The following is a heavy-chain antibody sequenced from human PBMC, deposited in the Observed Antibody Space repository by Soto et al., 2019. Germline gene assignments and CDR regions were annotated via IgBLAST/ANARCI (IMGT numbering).Heavy chain of an antibody. CDR2: IYYSGST. V-gene: IGHV4-31*03. Sequence: SETLSLTCTVSGGSISSGGYYWSWIRQHPGKGLEWIGYIYYSGSTYYNPSLKSRVTISVDTSKSQFSLKLSSVTAADTAVYYCARVDSSGYFGGYYYGMDVWGQGTTVTVSS. CDR1: GGSISSGGYY. D-gene: IGHD3-22*01. J-gene: IGHJ6*02. CDR3: ARVDSSGYFGGYYYGMDV.